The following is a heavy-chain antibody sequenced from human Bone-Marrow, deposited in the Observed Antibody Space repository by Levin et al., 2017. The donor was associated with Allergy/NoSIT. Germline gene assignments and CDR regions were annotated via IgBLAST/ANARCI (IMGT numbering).Heavy chain of an antibody. CDR2: ISDDGTDE. J-gene: IGHJ5*02. D-gene: IGHD1-26*01. Sequence: HAGGSLRLSCAASGFTFSSFGMYWVRQAPGKGLEWVARISDDGTDEYYGDSVKGRFTVSRDNVENRLSLEMNSLRPEDTAVYYCAKDERGRFGGGGPIDLWGQGTLVTVSS. V-gene: IGHV3-30*18. CDR1: GFTFSSFG. CDR3: AKDERGRFGGGGPIDL.